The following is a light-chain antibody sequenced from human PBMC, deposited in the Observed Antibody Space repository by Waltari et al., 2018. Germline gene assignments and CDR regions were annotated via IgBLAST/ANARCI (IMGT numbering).Light chain of an antibody. Sequence: QPEKGPRYVMKVKSNGSQRKGDEIPDRFSGSSSGAERYLTISRLQSEDEADYYCQTGGHGTWVFGGGTKLTVL. CDR2: VKSNGSQ. V-gene: IGLV4-69*01. J-gene: IGLJ3*02. CDR3: QTGGHGTWV.